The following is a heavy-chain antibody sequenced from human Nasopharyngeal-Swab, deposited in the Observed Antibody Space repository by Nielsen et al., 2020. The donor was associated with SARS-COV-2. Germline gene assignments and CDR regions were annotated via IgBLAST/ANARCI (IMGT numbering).Heavy chain of an antibody. Sequence: GESLKISCAASGFTFSSYEMNWVRQAPGKGLEWVSYISSSSSTIYYADSVKGRFTISRDNAKNSLYLQMNSLRAEDTAVYYCARGWEYSSSSPNWFDPWGQGTLVTVSS. V-gene: IGHV3-48*03. CDR1: GFTFSSYE. CDR2: ISSSSSTI. CDR3: ARGWEYSSSSPNWFDP. D-gene: IGHD6-6*01. J-gene: IGHJ5*02.